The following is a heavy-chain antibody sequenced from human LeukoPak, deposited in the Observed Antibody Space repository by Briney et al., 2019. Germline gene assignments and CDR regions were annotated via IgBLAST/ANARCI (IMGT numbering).Heavy chain of an antibody. J-gene: IGHJ4*02. D-gene: IGHD3-9*01. CDR2: INHSGST. V-gene: IGHV4-34*01. CDR1: GGSFSGYY. Sequence: SETLSLTCAAYGGSFSGYYWSWIRQPPGKGLEWIGEINHSGSTNYNPSLKSRVTISVDTSKNQFSLKLSSVTAADTAVYYCARIDILTGYYFDYWGQGTLVTVSS. CDR3: ARIDILTGYYFDY.